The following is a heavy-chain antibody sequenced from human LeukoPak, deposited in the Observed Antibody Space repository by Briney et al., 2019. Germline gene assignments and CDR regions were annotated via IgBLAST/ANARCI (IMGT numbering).Heavy chain of an antibody. Sequence: SETLSLTCTVSGGSISSSSYYWGWIRQPPGKGLEWIGSIYYSGSTYYNPSLKSRVTISVDTSKNQFSLKLSSVTAADTAVYYCARAPYYYDSSGYYYGLVAFDIWGQGTMVTVSS. CDR1: GGSISSSSYY. V-gene: IGHV4-39*01. CDR3: ARAPYYYDSSGYYYGLVAFDI. D-gene: IGHD3-22*01. CDR2: IYYSGST. J-gene: IGHJ3*02.